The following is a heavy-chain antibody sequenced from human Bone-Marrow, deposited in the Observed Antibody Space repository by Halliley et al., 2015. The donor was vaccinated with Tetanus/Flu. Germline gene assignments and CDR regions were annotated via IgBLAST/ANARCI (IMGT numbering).Heavy chain of an antibody. CDR2: ISSDGNNQ. CDR3: ARESSGYSGYYWRILDH. D-gene: IGHD5-12*01. Sequence: ISSDGNNQYSADSVKGRFTISRDISKKTMYLQMNRLRLEDTAIYYCARESSGYSGYYWRILDHWGQGNLVTVSS. V-gene: IGHV3-30-3*01. J-gene: IGHJ4*02.